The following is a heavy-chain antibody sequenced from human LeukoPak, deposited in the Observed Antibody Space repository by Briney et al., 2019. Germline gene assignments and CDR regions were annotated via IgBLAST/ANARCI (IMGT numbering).Heavy chain of an antibody. D-gene: IGHD2-2*01. J-gene: IGHJ5*02. V-gene: IGHV4-34*01. CDR2: ISHSGST. CDR3: ARGRGVVVPAAMRVWFDP. CDR1: GGSFSGYY. Sequence: SETLSLTCAVYGGSFSGYYWSWIRQPPGKGLEWIGEISHSGSTNYNPSLKSRVTISVDTSKNQFSLKLSSVTAADTAVYYCARGRGVVVPAAMRVWFDPWGQGTLVTVSS.